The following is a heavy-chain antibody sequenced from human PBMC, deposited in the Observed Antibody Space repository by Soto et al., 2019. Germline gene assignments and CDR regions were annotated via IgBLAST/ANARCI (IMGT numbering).Heavy chain of an antibody. V-gene: IGHV4-4*07. J-gene: IGHJ4*02. CDR1: GGSISSYY. Sequence: PSETLSLTCSVSGGSISSYYWSWIRQPAGEGLEWIGRIYSSGSTSYNPSLKSRVTMSVDTSKNQFSLNLISVTAADTAVYYCARSGGSFNLDYWGLGTLVTVSS. CDR2: IYSSGST. CDR3: ARSGGSFNLDY. D-gene: IGHD1-26*01.